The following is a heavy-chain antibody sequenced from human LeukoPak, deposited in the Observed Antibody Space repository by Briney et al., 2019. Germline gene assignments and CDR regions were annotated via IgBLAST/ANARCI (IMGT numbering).Heavy chain of an antibody. CDR3: AREKSIAVANDY. Sequence: GGSLRLSCAASGFTFSSYVMTWFRQAPGKGLEWVSSLSDSGSTTYYADSVKGRFTISRDNAKNSLYLQMNSLRAEDTAVYYCAREKSIAVANDYWGQGTLVTVSS. J-gene: IGHJ4*02. V-gene: IGHV3-48*03. CDR1: GFTFSSYV. D-gene: IGHD6-19*01. CDR2: LSDSGSTT.